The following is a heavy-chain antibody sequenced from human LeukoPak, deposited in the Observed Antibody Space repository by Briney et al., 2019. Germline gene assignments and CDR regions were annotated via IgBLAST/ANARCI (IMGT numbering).Heavy chain of an antibody. CDR3: ARHKRGNSWEFDI. CDR2: IYYSGST. J-gene: IGHJ3*02. D-gene: IGHD4-23*01. V-gene: IGHV4-59*08. Sequence: SETLSLTCTVSGGSISSYYWSWIRQPPGKGLEWIGYIYYSGSTNYNPSLKSRVTISVDTSKNQFSLKLSSVTAADTAVYYCARHKRGNSWEFDIWGQGTMVTVSS. CDR1: GGSISSYY.